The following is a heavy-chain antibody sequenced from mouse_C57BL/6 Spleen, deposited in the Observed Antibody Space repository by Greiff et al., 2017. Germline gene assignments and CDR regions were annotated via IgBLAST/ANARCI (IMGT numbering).Heavy chain of an antibody. CDR3: ARMDYYGSSFYWYFDV. J-gene: IGHJ1*03. D-gene: IGHD1-1*01. CDR1: GYTFTSYW. Sequence: VQLQQPGAELVKPGASVKMSCKASGYTFTSYWITWVKQRPGQGLEWIGDIYPGSGSTNYNEKFKSKATLTVDTSSSTAYMQLSSLTSEDSAVYYCARMDYYGSSFYWYFDVWGTGTTVTVSS. V-gene: IGHV1-55*01. CDR2: IYPGSGST.